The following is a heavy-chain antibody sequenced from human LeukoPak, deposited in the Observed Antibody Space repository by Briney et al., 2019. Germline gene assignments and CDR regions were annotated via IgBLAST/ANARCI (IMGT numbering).Heavy chain of an antibody. CDR1: GYTFTSYD. CDR2: MNPNSGNT. D-gene: IGHD2-15*01. Sequence: ASVKVSCKASGYTFTSYDVNWVRQATGQGLEWMGWMNPNSGNTGLAQKFQGRVTLTRDTSLSTAYMELSNLRSDDTAVYYCARDEEVAAPNYFGMVVWGQGTTVSVSS. V-gene: IGHV1-8*01. J-gene: IGHJ6*02. CDR3: ARDEEVAAPNYFGMVV.